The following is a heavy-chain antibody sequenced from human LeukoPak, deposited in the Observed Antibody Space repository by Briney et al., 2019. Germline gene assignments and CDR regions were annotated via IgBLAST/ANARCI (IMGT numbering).Heavy chain of an antibody. J-gene: IGHJ5*02. CDR3: ARDGTMVRGVIIPDNWFDP. CDR1: GGSISSNGYY. D-gene: IGHD3-10*01. CDR2: IYYSGST. Sequence: PSETLSLTCTVSGGSISSNGYYWAWFRQPPGKGLEWIGSIYYSGSTYYNPSLKSRVTISVDTSKNQFSLKLSSVTAADTAVYYCARDGTMVRGVIIPDNWFDPWGQGTLVTVSS. V-gene: IGHV4-39*07.